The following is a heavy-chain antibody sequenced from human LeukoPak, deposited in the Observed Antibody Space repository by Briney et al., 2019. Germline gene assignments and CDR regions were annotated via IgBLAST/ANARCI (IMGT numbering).Heavy chain of an antibody. V-gene: IGHV3-15*01. D-gene: IGHD6-19*01. CDR1: RFTFSNAW. CDR2: IKGITDGGTA. J-gene: IGHJ6*03. CDR3: STQTWVYNSEHENGFYSSYTDV. Sequence: GGSLRLSCAASRFTFSNAWMSWVRQAPGKGLEWVGRIKGITDGGTADYAAPVKCRFTISRDDSKNTLYLQMNSLKTEDTAVYYCSTQTWVYNSEHENGFYSSYTDVWGKGTTVTVSS.